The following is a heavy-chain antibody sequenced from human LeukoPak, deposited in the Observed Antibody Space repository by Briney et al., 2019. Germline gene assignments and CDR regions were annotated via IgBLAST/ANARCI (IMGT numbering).Heavy chain of an antibody. CDR1: GGSISSGGYY. CDR3: ARAKRYCSSTSCSPAAFDI. D-gene: IGHD2-2*01. J-gene: IGHJ3*02. V-gene: IGHV4-30-2*01. Sequence: SETLSLTCTVSGGSISSGGYYWSWIRQPPGKGLEWIGYIYHSGSTYYNPSLKSRVTISVDRSKNQFSLKLSSVTAADTAVYYCARAKRYCSSTSCSPAAFDIWGQGTMVTVSS. CDR2: IYHSGST.